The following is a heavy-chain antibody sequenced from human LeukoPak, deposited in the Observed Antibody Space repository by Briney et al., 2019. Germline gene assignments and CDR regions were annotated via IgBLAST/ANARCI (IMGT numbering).Heavy chain of an antibody. CDR3: AKDWGTYFASGSSYFDS. J-gene: IGHJ4*02. V-gene: IGHV3-30*02. D-gene: IGHD3-10*01. CDR1: GFTFSSYG. CDR2: IRYDGSNQ. Sequence: GGSLRLSCAASGFTFSSYGIHWVRQAPGKGLEWVAFIRYDGSNQYYADSVKGRFTISRDNSKNTLYLQMNSLRAEDTAVFSCAKDWGTYFASGSSYFDSWGQGTLVTVSS.